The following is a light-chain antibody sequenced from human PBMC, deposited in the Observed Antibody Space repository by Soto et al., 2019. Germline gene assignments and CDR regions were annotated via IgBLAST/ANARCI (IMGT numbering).Light chain of an antibody. J-gene: IGKJ1*01. CDR3: QQYGSTPQT. CDR2: GAS. Sequence: EIVLTQSPGTLSLSPGERATLSCRASQFVSIGYLAWYQQKPGQAPRLLIYGASSRATGIPDRFSGSGSGTDFTLTISRLEPEDFAVYYCQQYGSTPQTFGQGTKVDIK. CDR1: QFVSIGY. V-gene: IGKV3-20*01.